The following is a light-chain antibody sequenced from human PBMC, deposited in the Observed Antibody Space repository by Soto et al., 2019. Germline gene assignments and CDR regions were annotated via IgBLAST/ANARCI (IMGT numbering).Light chain of an antibody. V-gene: IGKV3-20*01. CDR3: QQYGTSPVT. CDR1: QSVSSTY. CDR2: GAS. Sequence: EMVLTQSPGTLSLSPGERATLSCRASQSVSSTYLAWYQHKPGQAPRLLIYGASSRATGIPDRFSGSGSGTDFTLTINRLEPEDFAVYYCQQYGTSPVTFGQGTKVDIK. J-gene: IGKJ1*01.